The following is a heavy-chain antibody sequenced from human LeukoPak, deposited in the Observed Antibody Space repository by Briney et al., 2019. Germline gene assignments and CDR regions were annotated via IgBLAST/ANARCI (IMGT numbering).Heavy chain of an antibody. Sequence: GGSLRLSCAASGFTFSSYWMSWVRQAPGKGLEWVANIKQDGSEKYYVDSVKGRFTISRDNAKNSLYLQMNSLRAEDTAVYYCARDRHDYGVNPGFDYWGQGTLVTVSS. J-gene: IGHJ4*02. CDR3: ARDRHDYGVNPGFDY. CDR1: GFTFSSYW. CDR2: IKQDGSEK. V-gene: IGHV3-7*01. D-gene: IGHD4-17*01.